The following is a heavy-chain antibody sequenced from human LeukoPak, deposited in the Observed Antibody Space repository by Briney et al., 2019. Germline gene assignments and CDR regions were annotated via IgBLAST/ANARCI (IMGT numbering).Heavy chain of an antibody. J-gene: IGHJ5*02. D-gene: IGHD3-10*01. CDR2: INPNSGGT. Sequence: ASVNVSCKASGYTFTVYYMHWVRQPPGQGLEWMGRINPNSGGTNYAQKFQGRVTMTRDTSISTAYMELSRLRSDDTAVYYCASLGITMVRGVITDWFDPWGQGTLVTVSS. CDR3: ASLGITMVRGVITDWFDP. CDR1: GYTFTVYY. V-gene: IGHV1-2*06.